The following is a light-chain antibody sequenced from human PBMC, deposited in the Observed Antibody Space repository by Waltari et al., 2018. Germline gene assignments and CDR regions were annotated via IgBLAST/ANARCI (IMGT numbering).Light chain of an antibody. V-gene: IGLV2-14*01. CDR1: SSDVGGSNY. CDR2: EVS. CDR3: TSYASSNTLVV. J-gene: IGLJ2*01. Sequence: QSALTQPASVSGSPGQPITISCTGTSSDVGGSNYVSWYQQHPGKAPKVMIYEVSNRPSGVSNRFSGSKSGNTASLTISGLQAEDEADYYCTSYASSNTLVVFGGGTKLTVL.